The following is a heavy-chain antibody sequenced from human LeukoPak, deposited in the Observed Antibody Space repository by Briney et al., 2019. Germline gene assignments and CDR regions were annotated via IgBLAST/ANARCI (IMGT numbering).Heavy chain of an antibody. Sequence: PSETLSLTCTVSGGSISSSSYYWGWIRQPPGKGLEWIGSIYYSGSTYYNPSLKSRVTISVDTSKNQFSLKLSSVTAADTAVYYCARHGGLGIAVAGSILFDPWGQGTLVTVSS. CDR3: ARHGGLGIAVAGSILFDP. CDR2: IYYSGST. CDR1: GGSISSSSYY. D-gene: IGHD6-19*01. J-gene: IGHJ5*02. V-gene: IGHV4-39*01.